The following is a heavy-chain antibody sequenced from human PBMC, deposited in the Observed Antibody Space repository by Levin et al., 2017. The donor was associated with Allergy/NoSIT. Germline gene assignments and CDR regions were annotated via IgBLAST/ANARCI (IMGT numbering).Heavy chain of an antibody. CDR2: ISSSGSTI. Sequence: PGGSLRLSCAASGFTFSSYEMNWVRQAPGKGLEWVSYISSSGSTIYYADSVKGRFTISRDNAKNSLYLQMNSLRVEDTAVYYCSRQLGYFWGVYNYFECWGQGALVTV. CDR1: GFTFSSYE. CDR3: SRQLGYFWGVYNYFEC. D-gene: IGHD3-3*01. V-gene: IGHV3-48*03. J-gene: IGHJ4*02.